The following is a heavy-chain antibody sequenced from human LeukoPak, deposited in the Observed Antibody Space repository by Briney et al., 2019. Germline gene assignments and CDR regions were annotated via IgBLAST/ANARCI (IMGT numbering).Heavy chain of an antibody. CDR2: IYHSGST. D-gene: IGHD3-16*01. V-gene: IGHV4-30-2*01. J-gene: IGHJ4*02. CDR3: ASIRLGELLVVY. Sequence: SETLSLTWAVSGGSISSGGYSWSWLRQPPGKGLEWIGYIYHSGSTYYNPSLKSRVTISVDRSKNQCSLKLSSLTAADTAVYCCASIRLGELLVVYWGEGPLVTVSS. CDR1: GGSISSGGYS.